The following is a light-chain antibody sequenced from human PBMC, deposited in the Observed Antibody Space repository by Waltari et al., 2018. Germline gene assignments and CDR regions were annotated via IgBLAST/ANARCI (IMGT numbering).Light chain of an antibody. CDR2: EVS. CDR3: CSFAGSSTS. V-gene: IGLV2-23*02. CDR1: SSDVGTYNL. J-gene: IGLJ1*01. Sequence: QSALTQPASVPGSPGQSITISCTGTSSDVGTYNLVSWYQQHPGKAPQLMIYEVSERPPGGSKRFSGSKSGDTASLTISGLQAEDEADYYCCSFAGSSTSFGTGTTVTVL.